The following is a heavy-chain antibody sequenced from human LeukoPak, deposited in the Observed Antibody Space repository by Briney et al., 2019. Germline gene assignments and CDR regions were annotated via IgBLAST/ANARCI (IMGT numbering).Heavy chain of an antibody. D-gene: IGHD3-10*01. CDR3: ARDANPYYYGS. CDR1: GGSISSYY. CDR2: IYYSGST. V-gene: IGHV4-59*01. Sequence: SETLSLTCTVSGGSISSYYWSWIRQPPGKGLEWIGYIYYSGSTNYNPSLKSRVTISVDTSKNQSSLKLSSVTAADTAVYYCARDANPYYYGSWGQGTLVTVSS. J-gene: IGHJ5*02.